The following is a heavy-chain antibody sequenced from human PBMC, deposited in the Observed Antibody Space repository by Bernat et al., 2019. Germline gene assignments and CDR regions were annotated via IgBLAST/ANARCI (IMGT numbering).Heavy chain of an antibody. Sequence: EVQVVESGGGLVQPGGSLRLSCEVSGFTFSDYEMNWVRQAPGKGLEWISYISRSGTTIDYADSVKGRFTISRDNAKNSLYLQMNSLGAEDTALYYCAGLYYGSGVHWGQGTLVTVSS. V-gene: IGHV3-48*03. CDR3: AGLYYGSGVH. J-gene: IGHJ4*02. D-gene: IGHD3-10*01. CDR2: ISRSGTTI. CDR1: GFTFSDYE.